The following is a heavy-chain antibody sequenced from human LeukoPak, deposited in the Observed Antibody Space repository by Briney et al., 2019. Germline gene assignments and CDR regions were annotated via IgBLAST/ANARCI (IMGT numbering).Heavy chain of an antibody. D-gene: IGHD4-17*01. Sequence: GRSLRLSCAASGFTFSSYAMHWVRQAPGKGLEWVAVISYDGSNKYYADSVKGRFTISRDNSKNTLYLQTNSLRAEDTAVYYCARPNVLYDYGDYGLFDYRGQGTLVTVSS. V-gene: IGHV3-30*04. CDR1: GFTFSSYA. J-gene: IGHJ4*02. CDR2: ISYDGSNK. CDR3: ARPNVLYDYGDYGLFDY.